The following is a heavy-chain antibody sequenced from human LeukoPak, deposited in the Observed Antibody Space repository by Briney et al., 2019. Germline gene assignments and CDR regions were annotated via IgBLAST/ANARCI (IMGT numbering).Heavy chain of an antibody. CDR3: ARNHNYTDHYNHMDV. D-gene: IGHD3-3*01. Sequence: SVKVSCKASGGTYSYFAINWVRQAPGQGLEWMGGIIPLFGSSNYTHKFKGRVTFTADKSTNTVYMHLSSLRFEDTAVYYCARNHNYTDHYNHMDVWGRGTAITVSS. V-gene: IGHV1-69*06. J-gene: IGHJ6*03. CDR2: IIPLFGSS. CDR1: GGTYSYFA.